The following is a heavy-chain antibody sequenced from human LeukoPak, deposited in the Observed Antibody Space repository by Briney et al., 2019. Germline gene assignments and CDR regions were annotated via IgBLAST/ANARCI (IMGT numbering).Heavy chain of an antibody. V-gene: IGHV4-61*08. CDR2: IYYSGST. CDR1: GGSIGSGGYY. J-gene: IGHJ4*02. Sequence: SETLSLTCGVSGGSIGSGGYYWSWIRQHPGKGLEWIGYIYYSGSTNYNPSLKSRVTISVDTSKNQFSLKLSSVTAADTAVYYCARFADGSARSDYWGQGTLVTVSS. CDR3: ARFADGSARSDY. D-gene: IGHD3-10*01.